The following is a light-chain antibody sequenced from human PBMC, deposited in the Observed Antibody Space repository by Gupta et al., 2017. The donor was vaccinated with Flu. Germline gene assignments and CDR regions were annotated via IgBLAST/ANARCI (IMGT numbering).Light chain of an antibody. J-gene: IGLJ2*01. Sequence: QSVLTQPPSLSAAPGQKVTSPCSGSRSNIGSKDVSWYHQVPGTAPKLLIYAHDRLPSGIPDRFSGTKSGTSATVGITGLQAGDEADYYCGAGDGSQTSGVFGGGTKLTVL. V-gene: IGLV1-51*02. CDR3: GAGDGSQTSGV. CDR2: AHD. CDR1: RSNIGSKD.